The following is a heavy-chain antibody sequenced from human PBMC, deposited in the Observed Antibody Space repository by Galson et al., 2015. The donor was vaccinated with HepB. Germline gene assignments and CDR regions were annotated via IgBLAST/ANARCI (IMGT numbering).Heavy chain of an antibody. D-gene: IGHD4-11*01. CDR3: TRTRNYAFDY. Sequence: SLRLSCAASGITVNSNHMTWVRQVPGEGLEWVSIIYSGGTTYYADSVKGRFTISRDNSRNTLYLQMNSLRAGDAAIYYCTRTRNYAFDYWGQGTLVTVSS. V-gene: IGHV3-53*01. CDR1: GITVNSNH. J-gene: IGHJ4*02. CDR2: IYSGGTT.